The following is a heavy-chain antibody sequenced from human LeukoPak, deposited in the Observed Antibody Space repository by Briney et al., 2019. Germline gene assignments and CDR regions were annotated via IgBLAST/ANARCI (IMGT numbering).Heavy chain of an antibody. V-gene: IGHV3-53*01. Sequence: SGGSLRLSCAASGFTVDSNYLSWVRQAPGKGLEWVSTIYTGGNTYYAASVKGRFTISRDFSKNTVFLHMNSLRAEDTAMYYCAGGDDSGYYDYFDYWGQGALVTVSS. CDR1: GFTVDSNY. D-gene: IGHD3-22*01. CDR3: AGGDDSGYYDYFDY. J-gene: IGHJ4*02. CDR2: IYTGGNT.